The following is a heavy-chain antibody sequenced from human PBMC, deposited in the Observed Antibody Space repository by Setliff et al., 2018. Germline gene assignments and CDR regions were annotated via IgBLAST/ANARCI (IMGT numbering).Heavy chain of an antibody. D-gene: IGHD1-1*01. V-gene: IGHV3-7*03. Sequence: PGGSLRLSCAASGFTFSSYWMTWVRQAPGKGLEWVASINQDGSEKYYVDSVKGRFTISRDNARNSLHLQMNDVRREDAAFYYCAKDYLSRWWNEPPLYFDDWGPGVLVTVSS. CDR3: AKDYLSRWWNEPPLYFDD. J-gene: IGHJ4*01. CDR1: GFTFSSYW. CDR2: INQDGSEK.